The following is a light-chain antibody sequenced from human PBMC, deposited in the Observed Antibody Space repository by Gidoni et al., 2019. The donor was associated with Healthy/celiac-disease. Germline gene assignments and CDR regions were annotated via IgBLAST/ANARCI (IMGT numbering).Light chain of an antibody. CDR3: QQRSNWPIT. CDR2: DAS. Sequence: EIVLTQSPATLSLSLGERATLSCRASQSVSTYLAWYQQKPGQAPRLLIYDASNRATGIPARFSGSGSGTDFTLTISSLEPEDFAVYYWQQRSNWPITFGQGTRLEIK. V-gene: IGKV3-11*01. CDR1: QSVSTY. J-gene: IGKJ5*01.